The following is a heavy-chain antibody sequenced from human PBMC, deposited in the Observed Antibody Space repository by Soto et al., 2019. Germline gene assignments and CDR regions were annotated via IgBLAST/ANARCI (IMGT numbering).Heavy chain of an antibody. D-gene: IGHD3-10*01. Sequence: SETLSLTCAVSGYSISTNYYWGWLRQPPGKGLELIGSIYHSGSTYYNPSLKSRVTISFDTSKNQFSLRLTSVTAADTAVYYCSRDLYASIYYPFKIWGQGTMVTVSS. CDR2: IYHSGST. J-gene: IGHJ3*02. CDR1: GYSISTNYY. V-gene: IGHV4-38-2*02. CDR3: SRDLYASIYYPFKI.